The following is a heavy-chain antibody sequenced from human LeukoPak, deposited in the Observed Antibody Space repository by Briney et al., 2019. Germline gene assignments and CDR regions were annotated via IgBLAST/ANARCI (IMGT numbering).Heavy chain of an antibody. V-gene: IGHV3-20*04. CDR2: INWNGGSA. Sequence: GGSLRLSCAASGFTVSSNYMSWVRQAPGKGLEWVSNINWNGGSAGYADSVKGRFTISRDSAKNSLYLQMNSLRAEDTAVYYCAELGITMIGGVWGKGTTVTISS. CDR1: GFTVSSNY. J-gene: IGHJ6*04. D-gene: IGHD3-10*02. CDR3: AELGITMIGGV.